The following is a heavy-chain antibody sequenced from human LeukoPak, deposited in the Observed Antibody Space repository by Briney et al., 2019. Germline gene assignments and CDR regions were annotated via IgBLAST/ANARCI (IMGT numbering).Heavy chain of an antibody. CDR3: ARGGVPAAKGNDY. D-gene: IGHD2-2*01. V-gene: IGHV1-2*02. Sequence: ASVKVSCKASGYTFTSYDINWVRQATGQGLEWMGWMNPNSGGTNYAQKFQGRVTMTRDTSISTAHMELSRLRSDDTAAYYCARGGVPAAKGNDYWGQGTLVTVSS. CDR1: GYTFTSYD. J-gene: IGHJ4*02. CDR2: MNPNSGGT.